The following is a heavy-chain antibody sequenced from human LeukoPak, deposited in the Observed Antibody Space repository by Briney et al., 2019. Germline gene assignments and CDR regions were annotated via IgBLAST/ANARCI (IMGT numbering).Heavy chain of an antibody. CDR1: GFTFSSYA. Sequence: PGGSLRLSCAASGFTFSSYAMSWVRQAPGKGLEWVSAISGSGGSPYYADSVKGRFTISRDNSKNTLYLQMNSLRAEDTAVYYCARQLGYCSDGSCYFDYWGQGTLVTVSS. CDR3: ARQLGYCSDGSCYFDY. V-gene: IGHV3-23*01. CDR2: ISGSGGSP. J-gene: IGHJ4*02. D-gene: IGHD2-15*01.